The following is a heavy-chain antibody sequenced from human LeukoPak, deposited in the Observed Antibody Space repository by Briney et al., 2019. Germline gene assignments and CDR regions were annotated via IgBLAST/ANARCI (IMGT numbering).Heavy chain of an antibody. CDR1: GYTFSSYW. Sequence: GGSLRLSCAASGYTFSSYWMSWVRQAPGKGLEWVANIKQDGSEKYYVDSVKGRFTISRDNAKNSLYLQMNSLRAEDTAVYYCARDGGMVLSTWYYDFWSGYYWDDAFDIWGQGTMVTVSS. J-gene: IGHJ3*02. V-gene: IGHV3-7*01. CDR3: ARDGGMVLSTWYYDFWSGYYWDDAFDI. CDR2: IKQDGSEK. D-gene: IGHD3-3*01.